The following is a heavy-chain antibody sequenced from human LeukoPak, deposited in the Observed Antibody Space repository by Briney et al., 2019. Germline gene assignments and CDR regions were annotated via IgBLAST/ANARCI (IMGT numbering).Heavy chain of an antibody. J-gene: IGHJ4*02. CDR1: GGSFSGYD. V-gene: IGHV4-34*01. D-gene: IGHD4-17*01. Sequence: SETLSLTCAVYGGSFSGYDWSWIRQAPGKGLEWIGEINHSGSTNYNPSLKSRVTISKDTSKNQFSLKLTSVTAADTAVYYCARQTTVTYLFDFWGQGTRVTVSS. CDR2: INHSGST. CDR3: ARQTTVTYLFDF.